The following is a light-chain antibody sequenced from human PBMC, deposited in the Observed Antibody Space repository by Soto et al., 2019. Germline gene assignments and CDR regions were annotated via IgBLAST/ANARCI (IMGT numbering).Light chain of an antibody. CDR1: QTVSSTY. J-gene: IGKJ4*01. V-gene: IGKV3-20*01. Sequence: EIVLTQSPGTLSLSPGERATLSCRASQTVSSTYLAWYQQKPGQAPRLLIYGASSRATGIPDRFSGSGSATDFTLTISRLEPEDFAVYYCQQSHSTPLTFGGGTKLEI. CDR2: GAS. CDR3: QQSHSTPLT.